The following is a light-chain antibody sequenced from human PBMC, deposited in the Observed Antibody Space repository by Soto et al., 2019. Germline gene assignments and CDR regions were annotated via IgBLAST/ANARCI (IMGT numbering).Light chain of an antibody. CDR1: QSISKY. V-gene: IGKV1-39*01. CDR2: TAS. CDR3: QQTYNSPLT. J-gene: IGKJ4*01. Sequence: DILMTQSPSSLSASVVDRVTITCRASQSISKYLNWYQQIAGKAPKLLIFTASTLQSGVPSRFRVSGHGTDFTLTICSLLPEVFATDYCQQTYNSPLTFGGGIKV.